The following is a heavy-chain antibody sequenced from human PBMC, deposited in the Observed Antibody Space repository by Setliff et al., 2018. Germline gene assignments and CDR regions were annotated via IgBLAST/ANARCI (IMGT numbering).Heavy chain of an antibody. D-gene: IGHD2-2*01. CDR3: AKDQDGRGPAADY. CDR1: GFIFTNYA. Sequence: PGGSLRLSCTASGFIFTNYAMSWVRQAPGKGLEWVSAITGSGTTYYADSVKGRFTISRDSSKNTLYLQMNSLRADDTAKYYCAKDQDGRGPAADYWGQGTLVTVSS. CDR2: ITGSGTT. V-gene: IGHV3-23*01. J-gene: IGHJ4*02.